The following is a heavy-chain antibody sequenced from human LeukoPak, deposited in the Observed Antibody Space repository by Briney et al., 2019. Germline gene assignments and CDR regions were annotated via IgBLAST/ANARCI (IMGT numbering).Heavy chain of an antibody. D-gene: IGHD2-21*01. CDR2: ISSSGSSI. Sequence: GGSLRLSCAVSGFAFSSYNLNWVRQAPGKGMEWVSSISSSGSSIFYADSVKGRFTISRDNAQNSLYLQMNSLRAEDTAVYYCARDYMYSTLWGQGTLVTVSS. CDR1: GFAFSSYN. J-gene: IGHJ4*02. V-gene: IGHV3-21*01. CDR3: ARDYMYSTL.